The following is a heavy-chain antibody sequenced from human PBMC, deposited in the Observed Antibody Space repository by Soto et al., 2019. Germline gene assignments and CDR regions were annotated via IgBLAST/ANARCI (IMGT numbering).Heavy chain of an antibody. Sequence: QVQLVESGGGVVQPGRSLRLSCAASGFTFSSYGMHWVGQAPGKGLEGVAVISYDGSNKYYADSVKGRFTISRDNSKNTLYLQMNSLRAEDTAVYYCAKDREHYYYGMDVWGQGTTVTVSS. CDR1: GFTFSSYG. V-gene: IGHV3-30*18. J-gene: IGHJ6*02. CDR3: AKDREHYYYGMDV. CDR2: ISYDGSNK.